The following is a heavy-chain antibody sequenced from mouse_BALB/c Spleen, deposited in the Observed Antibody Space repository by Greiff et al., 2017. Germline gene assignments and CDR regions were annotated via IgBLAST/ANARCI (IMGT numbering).Heavy chain of an antibody. CDR1: GYSITSGYA. Sequence: EVHLVESGPGLVKPSQSLSLTCTVTGYSITSGYAWNWIRQFPGNKLEWMGYISYSGSTSYNPSLKSRISITRDTSKNQFFLQLNSVTTEDTATYYCANYGNYGAWFAYWGQGTLVTVSA. V-gene: IGHV3-2*02. CDR2: ISYSGST. J-gene: IGHJ3*01. CDR3: ANYGNYGAWFAY. D-gene: IGHD2-1*01.